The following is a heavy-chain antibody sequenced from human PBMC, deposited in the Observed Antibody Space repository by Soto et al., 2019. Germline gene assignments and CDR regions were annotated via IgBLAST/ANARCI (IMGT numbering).Heavy chain of an antibody. D-gene: IGHD6-13*01. Sequence: GASVKVSCKASGYTFTSYYMHWVRQAPGQGLEWMGIINPRGGSTSYAQKFQGRVTMTRDTSTSTVYMELSSLRSEDTAVYYCASGAVGSSSPRPFDYWGQGTLVTVSS. CDR2: INPRGGST. CDR3: ASGAVGSSSPRPFDY. V-gene: IGHV1-46*03. CDR1: GYTFTSYY. J-gene: IGHJ4*02.